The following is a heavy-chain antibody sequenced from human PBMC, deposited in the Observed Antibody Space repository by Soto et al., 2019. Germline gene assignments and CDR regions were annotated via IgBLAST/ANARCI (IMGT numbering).Heavy chain of an antibody. J-gene: IGHJ5*02. Sequence: GGSLRLSCAASGFTFSDYYMSWIRQAPGKGLEWVSYISSSGSTIYYEDSVKGRFTISRDNAKNSLYLQMNRLRAEDTAVYYCARFWHYGSGSYYNGNWFDPWGQGTLVTVSS. CDR1: GFTFSDYY. CDR3: ARFWHYGSGSYYNGNWFDP. D-gene: IGHD3-10*01. V-gene: IGHV3-11*01. CDR2: ISSSGSTI.